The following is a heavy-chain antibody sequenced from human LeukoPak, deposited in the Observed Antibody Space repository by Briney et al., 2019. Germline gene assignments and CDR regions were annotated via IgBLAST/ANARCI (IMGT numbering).Heavy chain of an antibody. CDR2: ISYDGSNK. V-gene: IGHV3-30-3*01. CDR1: GFTFTSYA. CDR3: ARGSTGSGTYSTLDY. D-gene: IGHD1-26*01. J-gene: IGHJ4*02. Sequence: GRSLRLSCAASGFTFTSYAVHWVRQAPGKGLEWVAVISYDGSNKYYADSVKARFTISRDNSKNTLYLQMNSLRAEDTAVYYCARGSTGSGTYSTLDYWGQGTLVTVSS.